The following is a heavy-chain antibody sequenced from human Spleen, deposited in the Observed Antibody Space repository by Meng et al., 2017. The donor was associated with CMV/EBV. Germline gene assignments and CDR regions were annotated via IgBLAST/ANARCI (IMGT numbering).Heavy chain of an antibody. CDR1: GLRFKSFS. D-gene: IGHD1-26*01. V-gene: IGHV3-21*01. CDR2: ISSDSNYI. J-gene: IGHJ2*01. Sequence: SGLRFKSFSLNWVRQAPGKGLEWVASISSDSNYIRYADSVRGRFTISRDNAQSSLHLQMNSLRAEDTALYFCARNTHSGSYFWYFDVWGRGTLVTVSS. CDR3: ARNTHSGSYFWYFDV.